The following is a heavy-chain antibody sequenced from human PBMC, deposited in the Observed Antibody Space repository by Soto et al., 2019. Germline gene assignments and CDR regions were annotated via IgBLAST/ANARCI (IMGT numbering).Heavy chain of an antibody. CDR1: GFTFSSYA. CDR3: ARDMGSSWSYYYYGMDV. J-gene: IGHJ6*02. D-gene: IGHD6-13*01. CDR2: ISYDGSNK. V-gene: IGHV3-30-3*01. Sequence: QVQLVESGGGVVQPGRSLRLSCAASGFTFSSYAMHWVRQAPGKGLEWVAVISYDGSNKYYADSVKGRFTISRDNSKNTLYLQMNSLRAEDTAVYYCARDMGSSWSYYYYGMDVWGQGTTVTVSS.